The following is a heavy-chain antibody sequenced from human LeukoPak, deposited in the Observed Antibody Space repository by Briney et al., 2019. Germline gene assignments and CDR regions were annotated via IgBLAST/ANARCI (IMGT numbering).Heavy chain of an antibody. Sequence: PSQTLSLTCIVSGGSISSGGYYWSWIRQPAGKGLEWIGGIYTRGCTNYNPSLKSRVTISVDTSKNQFSLKVRSVTAADTAVYYCARQDYGDYGLGYFDYWGQGTLVTVSS. CDR2: IYTRGCT. CDR3: ARQDYGDYGLGYFDY. V-gene: IGHV4-61*02. J-gene: IGHJ4*02. D-gene: IGHD4-17*01. CDR1: GGSISSGGYY.